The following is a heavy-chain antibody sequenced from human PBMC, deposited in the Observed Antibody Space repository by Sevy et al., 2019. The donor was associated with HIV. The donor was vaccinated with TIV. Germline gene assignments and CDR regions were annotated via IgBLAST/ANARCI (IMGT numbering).Heavy chain of an antibody. Sequence: GGSLRLSCAASGFTFSSYSMNWVRQAPGKGLEWVSYISSSSSTIYYADSVKGRFTISRDNAKNSLYLQMKSLRAEDTAGYYCARDKGTYYYGSGSYYRQRYYYYGMDVWGQGTTVTVSS. CDR1: GFTFSSYS. D-gene: IGHD3-10*01. J-gene: IGHJ6*02. V-gene: IGHV3-48*01. CDR2: ISSSSSTI. CDR3: ARDKGTYYYGSGSYYRQRYYYYGMDV.